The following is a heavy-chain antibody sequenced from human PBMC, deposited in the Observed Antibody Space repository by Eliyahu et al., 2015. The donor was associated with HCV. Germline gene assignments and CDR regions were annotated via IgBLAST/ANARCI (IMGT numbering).Heavy chain of an antibody. J-gene: IGHJ4*02. V-gene: IGHV3-21*01. CDR2: ISSSSSYI. CDR3: ARDPYCSSTSCPE. CDR1: GFTFSSYS. Sequence: EVQLVESGGGLVKPGGSLRLSCAASGFTFSSYSMNWVRQAPGKGLEWVSSISSSSSYIYYADSVKGRFTISRDNAKNSLYLQMNSLRAEDTAVYYCARDPYCSSTSCPEWGQGTLVTVSS. D-gene: IGHD2-2*01.